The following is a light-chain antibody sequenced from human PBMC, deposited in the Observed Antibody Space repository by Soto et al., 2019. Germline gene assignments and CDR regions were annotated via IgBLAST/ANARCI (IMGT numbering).Light chain of an antibody. J-gene: IGKJ4*01. CDR3: QPLKSYLLT. Sequence: DIQLTQSPSFLSASVGDRVTITCRASQGISSYLAWYQQKPGKAPKLLIYAASTLQSGVPSRFSGSGSGPEFTLTIRSLQPEDFATYDCQPLKSYLLTFGGGTKVEIK. V-gene: IGKV1-9*01. CDR1: QGISSY. CDR2: AAS.